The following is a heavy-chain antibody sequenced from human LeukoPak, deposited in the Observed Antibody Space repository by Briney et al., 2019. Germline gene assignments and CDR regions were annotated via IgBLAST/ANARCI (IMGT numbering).Heavy chain of an antibody. J-gene: IGHJ3*02. CDR1: GFTFSSYA. D-gene: IGHD6-6*01. CDR2: ISSSSTYI. V-gene: IGHV3-21*01. Sequence: PGGSLRLSCAASGFTFSSYAMNWVRQAPGKGLEWVSSISSSSTYIYYADSLKGRFTISRDNAKNSLYLQMNSLRAEDTAVYYCARDWMDSSSSETFDIWGQGTMVTVSS. CDR3: ARDWMDSSSSETFDI.